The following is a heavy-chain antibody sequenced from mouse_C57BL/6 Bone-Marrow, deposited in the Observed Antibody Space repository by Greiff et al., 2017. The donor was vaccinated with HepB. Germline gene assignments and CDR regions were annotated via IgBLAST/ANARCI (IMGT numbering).Heavy chain of an antibody. V-gene: IGHV1-5*01. CDR2: IYPGNSDT. Sequence: SGTVLARPGASVKMSCKTSGYTFTSYWMHWVKQRPGQGLEWIGAIYPGNSDTSYNQKFKGKAKLTAVTSASTAYMELSSLTNEDSAVYYCTSPLLLRYLDYFDYWGQGTTLTVSS. CDR3: TSPLLLRYLDYFDY. CDR1: GYTFTSYW. J-gene: IGHJ2*01. D-gene: IGHD1-1*01.